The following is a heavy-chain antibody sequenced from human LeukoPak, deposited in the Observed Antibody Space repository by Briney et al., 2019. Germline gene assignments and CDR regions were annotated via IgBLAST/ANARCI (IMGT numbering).Heavy chain of an antibody. V-gene: IGHV1-18*01. J-gene: IGHJ4*02. CDR1: GCTFTSYG. D-gene: IGHD6-19*01. Sequence: GASLKVSCKASGCTFTSYGISWVRQAPGQGLEGMGWISGYYGNTDSAQNLQGRVTMTRDTSTSTAYMDLRSPTSGDTAVYYCARRGPVGGGWGFDYWGQGTLVTVSS. CDR3: ARRGPVGGGWGFDY. CDR2: ISGYYGNT.